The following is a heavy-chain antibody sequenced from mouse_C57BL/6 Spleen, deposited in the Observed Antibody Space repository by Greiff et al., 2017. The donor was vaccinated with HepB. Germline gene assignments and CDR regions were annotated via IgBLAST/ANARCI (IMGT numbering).Heavy chain of an antibody. V-gene: IGHV5-9-1*02. D-gene: IGHD2-2*01. Sequence: EVMLVESGEGLVKPGGSLKLSCAASGFTFSSYAMSWVRQTPEKRLEWVAYISSGGDYIYYADTVKGRFTISRDNARNTLYLQMSSLKSEDTAMYYCTRDYYGYPYYYAMDYWGQGTSVTVSS. J-gene: IGHJ4*01. CDR1: GFTFSSYA. CDR3: TRDYYGYPYYYAMDY. CDR2: ISSGGDYI.